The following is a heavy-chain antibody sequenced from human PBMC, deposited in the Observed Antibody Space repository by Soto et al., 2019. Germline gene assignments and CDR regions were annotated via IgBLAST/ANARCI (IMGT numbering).Heavy chain of an antibody. Sequence: GGSLILSCAATGFPFSSYGMSWVRQAPGKGLEWVSTISGSGGSTYYADSVKGRFTIARDNSKNTLYLQMNSLRAEDTAVYYCADNYGAAGWFDSWGQGTLVTV. V-gene: IGHV3-23*01. CDR3: ADNYGAAGWFDS. D-gene: IGHD4-17*01. CDR2: ISGSGGST. CDR1: GFPFSSYG. J-gene: IGHJ5*01.